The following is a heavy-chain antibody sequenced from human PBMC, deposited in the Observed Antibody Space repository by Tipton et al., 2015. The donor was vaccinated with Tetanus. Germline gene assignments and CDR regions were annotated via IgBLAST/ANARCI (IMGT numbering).Heavy chain of an antibody. CDR2: IYPGDSDT. D-gene: IGHD7-27*01. Sequence: QSGAEVKKPGESLKISCQGSGYNFNLYWIAWVRQMPGKGLEWMGIIYPGDSDTTYSPSFQGQVTISADRSINTAYLQWSSLKASDTATYYCARRLGPYTGDQVWHFDLWGRGTLVTVSS. CDR3: ARRLGPYTGDQVWHFDL. J-gene: IGHJ2*01. V-gene: IGHV5-51*01. CDR1: GYNFNLYW.